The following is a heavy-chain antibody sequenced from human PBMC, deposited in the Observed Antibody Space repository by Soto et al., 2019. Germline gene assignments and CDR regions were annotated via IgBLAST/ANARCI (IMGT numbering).Heavy chain of an antibody. V-gene: IGHV3-33*01. CDR3: ARDVGSSGSARWFDT. D-gene: IGHD3-10*01. CDR2: IWYEGTTK. CDR1: GFTLSKYG. J-gene: IGHJ5*02. Sequence: PGGSLRLCCVASGFTLSKYGMHWVRQAPGKGLEWIALIWYEGTTKYSTDSMKGRFSISRDQSKSTLYLQVNSLRAEDTATYYCARDVGSSGSARWFDTWGQGTLVTVSS.